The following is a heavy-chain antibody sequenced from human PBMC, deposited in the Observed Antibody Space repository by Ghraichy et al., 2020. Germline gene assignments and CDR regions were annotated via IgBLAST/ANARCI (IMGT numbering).Heavy chain of an antibody. Sequence: GGSLRLSCAASGFTFSSYGMHWVRQAPGKGLEWVAVISYDGSNKYYADSVKGRFTISSDNSKNTLYLQMNSLRAEDTAVYYCAKDSSSSAFDIWGQGTMVTVSS. CDR2: ISYDGSNK. V-gene: IGHV3-30*18. J-gene: IGHJ3*02. CDR1: GFTFSSYG. D-gene: IGHD6-6*01. CDR3: AKDSSSSAFDI.